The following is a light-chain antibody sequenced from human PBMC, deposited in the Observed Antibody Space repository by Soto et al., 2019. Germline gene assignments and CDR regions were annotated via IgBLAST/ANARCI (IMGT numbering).Light chain of an antibody. CDR2: WAF. CDR1: QTVLYSSNNLNY. V-gene: IGKV4-1*01. CDR3: QQYYTTPFT. J-gene: IGKJ3*01. Sequence: DIVMTQSPDSLAVSLGERATINCKSSQTVLYSSNNLNYLAWYQQKPGQPPKLLIYWAFTRESGVPDRFTGSGSGEDFSLTINSLQAEDVAVYYCQQYYTTPFTFGPGTKVDVK.